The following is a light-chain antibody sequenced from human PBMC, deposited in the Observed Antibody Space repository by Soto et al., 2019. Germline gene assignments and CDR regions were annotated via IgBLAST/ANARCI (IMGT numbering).Light chain of an antibody. CDR3: HQYASPLWT. Sequence: EIVLTQSPATLSLSPGERATLSCRASESLYTYLAWYQQKPGQAPRLLIYDTSKRATDIPARFSGSGSGTDYTLTISSLEPEDIGVYFCHQYASPLWTFGQGTKVEIK. CDR2: DTS. V-gene: IGKV3-11*01. CDR1: ESLYTY. J-gene: IGKJ1*01.